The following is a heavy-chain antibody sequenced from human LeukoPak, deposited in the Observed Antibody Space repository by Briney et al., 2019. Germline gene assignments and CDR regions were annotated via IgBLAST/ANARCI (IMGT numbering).Heavy chain of an antibody. Sequence: GGSLRLSCAASGFTFSGYSINWVRQAPGKGLEWVSSITSSSNYIYYADSLKGRFTISRDNSKNTLYLQVNSLRAEDTAVYYCAKGPRYYGSGSPLYWGQGTLVTVSS. CDR3: AKGPRYYGSGSPLY. D-gene: IGHD3-10*01. J-gene: IGHJ4*02. V-gene: IGHV3-21*01. CDR1: GFTFSGYS. CDR2: ITSSSNYI.